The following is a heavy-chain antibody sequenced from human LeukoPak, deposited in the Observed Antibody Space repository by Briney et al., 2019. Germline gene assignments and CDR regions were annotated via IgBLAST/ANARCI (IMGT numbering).Heavy chain of an antibody. V-gene: IGHV4-34*01. CDR1: GGSFSGYY. Sequence: PSETLSLTCAVYGGSFSGYYWSWIRQPPGKGLEWIGEINHSGSTNYNPSLKSRVTISVDTSKNQFSLKLSSVTAADTAVYYCARGPTPYSSSNYFQHWGQGTLVAVSS. D-gene: IGHD6-13*01. J-gene: IGHJ1*01. CDR3: ARGPTPYSSSNYFQH. CDR2: INHSGST.